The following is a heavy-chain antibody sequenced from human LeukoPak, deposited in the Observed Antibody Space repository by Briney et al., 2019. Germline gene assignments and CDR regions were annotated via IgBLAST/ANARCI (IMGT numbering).Heavy chain of an antibody. D-gene: IGHD3-9*01. V-gene: IGHV1-2*02. CDR3: AREWTLTGYGTADY. J-gene: IGHJ4*02. CDR2: INPNTGGT. CDR1: GYTFTGYY. Sequence: GASVKVSCKASGYTFTGYYIHWVRQAPGQGLEWVGWINPNTGGTNCAQKLHYRVTMTRDTSISTAYMELSRLRFDDTPVYYCAREWTLTGYGTADYWGQGTLVTVSS.